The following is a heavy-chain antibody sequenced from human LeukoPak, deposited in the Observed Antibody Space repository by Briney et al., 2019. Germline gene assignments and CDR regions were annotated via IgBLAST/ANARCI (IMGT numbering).Heavy chain of an antibody. J-gene: IGHJ2*01. CDR2: IYSGGST. V-gene: IGHV3-53*01. CDR1: GFTVSSNY. CDR3: ARDVRSGWYADWYFDL. D-gene: IGHD6-19*01. Sequence: GGSLRLSYAASGFTVSSNYMSWVRQAPGKGLEWVSVIYSGGSTYYADSVKGRFTISRDNSKNTLYLQMNSLRAEDTAVYYCARDVRSGWYADWYFDLWGRGTLVTVSS.